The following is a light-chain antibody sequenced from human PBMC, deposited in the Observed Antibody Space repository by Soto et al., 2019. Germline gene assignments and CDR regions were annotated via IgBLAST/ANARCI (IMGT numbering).Light chain of an antibody. J-gene: IGKJ4*01. CDR3: QQYGTSPLT. Sequence: VVLTQSPGTLSLSPGERTTLSCRASQRVTSNYLAWYQQIPGQAPRLLIYGASSRATGIPDRFSGSGSGTDFTLTISGLEPEDFAVYYCQQYGTSPLTFGGGTKVDIK. CDR1: QRVTSNY. V-gene: IGKV3-20*01. CDR2: GAS.